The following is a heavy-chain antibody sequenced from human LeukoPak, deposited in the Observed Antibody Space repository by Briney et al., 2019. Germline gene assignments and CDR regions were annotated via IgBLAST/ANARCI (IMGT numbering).Heavy chain of an antibody. D-gene: IGHD5-12*01. CDR2: ISGSGGST. CDR1: GFTFSSYA. J-gene: IGHJ4*02. V-gene: IGHV3-23*01. CDR3: AKDLYSGYDLYGDFDY. Sequence: GGSLRLSCAASGFTFSSYAMSWVHQAPGKGLEWVSAISGSGGSTYYADSVKGRFTISRDNSKNTLYLQMNSLRAEDTAVYYCAKDLYSGYDLYGDFDYWGQGTLVTVSS.